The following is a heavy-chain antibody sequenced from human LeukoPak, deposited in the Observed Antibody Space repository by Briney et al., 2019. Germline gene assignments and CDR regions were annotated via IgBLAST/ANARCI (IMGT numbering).Heavy chain of an antibody. J-gene: IGHJ4*02. CDR1: GFTFSSYW. D-gene: IGHD3-9*01. Sequence: GGSLRLSCAASGFTFSSYWMSWVRQAPGKGLEWVSAISGSGGSTYYADSVKGRFTISRDNSKNTLYLQMNSLRAEDTAVYYCAKEGDYDILTGHLDYWGQGTLVTVSS. CDR3: AKEGDYDILTGHLDY. CDR2: ISGSGGST. V-gene: IGHV3-23*01.